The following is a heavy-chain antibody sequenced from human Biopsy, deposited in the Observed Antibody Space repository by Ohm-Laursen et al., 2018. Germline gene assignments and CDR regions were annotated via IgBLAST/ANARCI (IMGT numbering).Heavy chain of an antibody. J-gene: IGHJ4*02. CDR1: GVAFNLYA. D-gene: IGHD2-15*01. Sequence: LRLSCAASGVAFNLYAMHWVRQAPGKGLEWVALIAYDGSYTKYTDSVKGRFTISRDNLRNKVDLQMSSLRADDTAVYYCARGGAGGGDYWGQGTLVTVSS. CDR2: IAYDGSYT. CDR3: ARGGAGGGDY. V-gene: IGHV3-30*03.